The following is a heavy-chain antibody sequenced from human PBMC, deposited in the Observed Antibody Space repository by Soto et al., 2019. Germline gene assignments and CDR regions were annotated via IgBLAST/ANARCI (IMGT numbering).Heavy chain of an antibody. CDR3: ARHVFRNSDDIFLGWFDP. D-gene: IGHD3-9*01. CDR2: IYYSGST. CDR1: GGSVSSGSYY. J-gene: IGHJ5*02. Sequence: QLQLQESGPGLVKPSETLSLTCTVSGGSVSSGSYYWSWIRQPPGKGLEWIGSIYYSGSTYSNPSLRIRVTISVDTSKNQFSLKLSSVTAADTAVYYCARHVFRNSDDIFLGWFDPWGQGTLVTVSS. V-gene: IGHV4-39*01.